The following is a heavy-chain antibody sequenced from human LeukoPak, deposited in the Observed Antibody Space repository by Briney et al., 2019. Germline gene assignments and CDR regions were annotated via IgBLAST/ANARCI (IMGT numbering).Heavy chain of an antibody. V-gene: IGHV1-69*04. Sequence: SVKVSCKASGGTFSSYAISWVRQAPGQGLEWMGRIIPILGIANYAQKFQGRVTITADKSTSTAYMELSSLRSEDTAVYYCARSPSGYSGYDTQYYFDYWGQGTLVTVSS. D-gene: IGHD5-12*01. CDR3: ARSPSGYSGYDTQYYFDY. CDR1: GGTFSSYA. J-gene: IGHJ4*02. CDR2: IIPILGIA.